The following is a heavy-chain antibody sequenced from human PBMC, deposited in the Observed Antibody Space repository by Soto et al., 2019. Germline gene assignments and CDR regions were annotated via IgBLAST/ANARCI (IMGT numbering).Heavy chain of an antibody. Sequence: QVTLKESGPVLVNPTETLTLTCTVSGFSLSNARMGVSWIRQPPGKALEWLAHIFSNDEKSYSTSLKSRLTISKDTSKSQVVLTMTNMDPVDTATYYCARSSFDYYDSSGYIYFDYWGQGTLVTVSS. CDR3: ARSSFDYYDSSGYIYFDY. CDR1: GFSLSNARMG. CDR2: IFSNDEK. V-gene: IGHV2-26*01. D-gene: IGHD3-22*01. J-gene: IGHJ4*02.